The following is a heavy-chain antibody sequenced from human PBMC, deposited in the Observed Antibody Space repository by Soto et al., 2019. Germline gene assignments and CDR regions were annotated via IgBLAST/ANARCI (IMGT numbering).Heavy chain of an antibody. CDR3: ARDSNDYGDYGWYFDL. CDR1: GFSFITFC. V-gene: IGHV3-7*01. J-gene: IGHJ2*01. D-gene: IGHD4-17*01. CDR2: IKGDGSEQ. Sequence: GGSLRLSWAASGFSFITFCMSWVRQAPGKGLEWVADIKGDGSEQYYVDSVKGRFTISRDNAENSVYLQIHSLRAEDTAVYYCARDSNDYGDYGWYFDLWGRGTLVTVSS.